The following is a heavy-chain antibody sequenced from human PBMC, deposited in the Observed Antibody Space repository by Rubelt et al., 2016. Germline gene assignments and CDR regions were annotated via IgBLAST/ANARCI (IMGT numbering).Heavy chain of an antibody. Sequence: CAGFGFTFSDYAMSWVRQAPGKGLEWVAVDWYDGSEKAHADSVRGRFTISRDNSKNMLYLQMNSLRAEDTAVYFCARDFTRETSGVYYDALEMWGQGTMVSV. D-gene: IGHD1-26*01. CDR2: DWYDGSEK. J-gene: IGHJ3*02. CDR3: ARDFTRETSGVYYDALEM. V-gene: IGHV3-33*08. CDR1: GFTFSDYA.